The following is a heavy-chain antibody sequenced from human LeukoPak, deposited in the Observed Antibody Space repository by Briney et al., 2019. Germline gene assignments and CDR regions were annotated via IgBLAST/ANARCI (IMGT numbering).Heavy chain of an antibody. Sequence: ASVRVSCKASGYSFTAFYIHWVRQAPGQGLEWMGWIHPRSGDTRYAQKFQGRVTMARDTSISTVYMDLSSLGSDDTAVYYCARDGEYGTGSYYRGSFDYWGQGILVTVSS. J-gene: IGHJ4*02. CDR1: GYSFTAFY. V-gene: IGHV1-2*02. D-gene: IGHD3-10*01. CDR3: ARDGEYGTGSYYRGSFDY. CDR2: IHPRSGDT.